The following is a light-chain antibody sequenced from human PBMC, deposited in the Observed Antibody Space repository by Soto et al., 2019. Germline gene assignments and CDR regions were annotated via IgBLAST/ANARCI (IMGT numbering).Light chain of an antibody. CDR2: GNS. J-gene: IGLJ3*02. CDR3: QSYDSSLSGWV. CDR1: SSNIGAGYD. V-gene: IGLV1-40*01. Sequence: QSVLTQPPSVSGAPGQMVTISCTGSSSNIGAGYDVHWYQQLPGTAPKLLISGNSNRPSGVPDRFSGSKSGTSASLAITGLQAEDEADYYCQSYDSSLSGWVFGGGTKVTVL.